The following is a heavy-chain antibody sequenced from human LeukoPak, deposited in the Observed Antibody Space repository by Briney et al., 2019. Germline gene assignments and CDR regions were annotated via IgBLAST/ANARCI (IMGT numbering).Heavy chain of an antibody. V-gene: IGHV3-30*18. CDR1: GFTFSSYG. D-gene: IGHD1-26*01. Sequence: GGSLRLSCAASGFTFSSYGMHWVRQAPGKGLEWVAVISYDGSNKYYADSVKGRFTISRDNSKNTLYLQMNSLRAEDAAVYYCAKVGVGASTDFDYWGQGTLVTVSS. J-gene: IGHJ4*02. CDR2: ISYDGSNK. CDR3: AKVGVGASTDFDY.